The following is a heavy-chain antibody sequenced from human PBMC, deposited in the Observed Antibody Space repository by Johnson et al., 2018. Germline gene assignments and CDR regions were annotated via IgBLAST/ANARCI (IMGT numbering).Heavy chain of an antibody. CDR1: GFTFSSYG. CDR3: ARDDYYGSGTLTGAFDI. Sequence: QVQLVQSGGGVVQPGRSLRLSCAASGFTFSSYGMHWVRQAPGKGLEWVAVISYDGSNKYYADSVKGRFTISRDNSKNTLYLQMNSLRAEDTAVYYCARDDYYGSGTLTGAFDIWGQGTMVTVSS. CDR2: ISYDGSNK. D-gene: IGHD3-10*01. J-gene: IGHJ3*02. V-gene: IGHV3-30*03.